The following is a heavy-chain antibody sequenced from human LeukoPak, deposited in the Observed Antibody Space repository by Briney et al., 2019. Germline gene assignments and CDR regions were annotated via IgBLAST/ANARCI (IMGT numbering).Heavy chain of an antibody. Sequence: PPGGSLRLSCAASGFTFSSYSMNWVRQAPGKGLEWVSAIGGGGGITFYADSVKGRFTISRDNSKNTLYLQVSSLRAADTAVYYCAKGGSSSWALFDYWGQGTLVTVSS. CDR3: AKGGSSSWALFDY. V-gene: IGHV3-23*01. D-gene: IGHD6-13*01. CDR1: GFTFSSYS. J-gene: IGHJ4*02. CDR2: IGGGGGIT.